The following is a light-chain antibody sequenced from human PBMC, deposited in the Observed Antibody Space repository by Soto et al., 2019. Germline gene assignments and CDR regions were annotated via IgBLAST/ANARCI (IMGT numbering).Light chain of an antibody. CDR3: QQYNSYSPLT. CDR1: QSISSW. CDR2: DAS. V-gene: IGKV1-5*01. J-gene: IGKJ1*01. Sequence: DIQMTQSPSTLSSSVGDRVTITCRPSQSISSWLAWYQQKPGKAPKLLIYDASSLESGVPSRFSGSGSGTEFTLTISSLQPNDFATYYCQQYNSYSPLTFGQGTKVEIK.